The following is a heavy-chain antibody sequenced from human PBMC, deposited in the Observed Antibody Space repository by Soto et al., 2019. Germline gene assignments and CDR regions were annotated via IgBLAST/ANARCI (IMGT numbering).Heavy chain of an antibody. CDR3: ARDWALDY. CDR1: GYTFNAYS. Sequence: QVQLVQSGSEVKRPGTSVKLSCKAAGYTFNAYSVHWVRQAPGQRLEWMGMINPSGDTTTYAQNFQGRVTMTRDTSTTTVYMELIGLRSEDTAVYYCARDWALDYWGQGTLVTVSS. CDR2: INPSGDTT. J-gene: IGHJ4*02. D-gene: IGHD7-27*01. V-gene: IGHV1-46*02.